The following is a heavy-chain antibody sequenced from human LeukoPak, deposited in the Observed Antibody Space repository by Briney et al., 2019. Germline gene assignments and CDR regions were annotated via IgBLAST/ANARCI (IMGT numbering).Heavy chain of an antibody. CDR3: ARVRRRYCSGGSCSTYWYFDL. V-gene: IGHV3-7*02. D-gene: IGHD2-15*01. Sequence: GGSLRLSCAASRFTFSTYWMSWVRQAPGKGLEWVANIKQDGSETYYVDSVKGRFTISRDNAKNSLYLQMNSLRAEDTAVYYCARVRRRYCSGGSCSTYWYFDLWGRGTLVTVSS. J-gene: IGHJ2*01. CDR1: RFTFSTYW. CDR2: IKQDGSET.